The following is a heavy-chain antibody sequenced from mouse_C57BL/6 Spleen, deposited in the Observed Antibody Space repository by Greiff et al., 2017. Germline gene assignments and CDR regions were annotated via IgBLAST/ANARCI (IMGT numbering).Heavy chain of an antibody. CDR2: IDPETGGT. J-gene: IGHJ4*01. CDR3: TRRFHPHYAMDY. Sequence: VKLQESGAELVRPGASVTLSCKASGYTFTDYEMHWVKQTPVHGLEWIGAIDPETGGTAYNQKFKGKAILTADKSSSTAYMELRSLTSEDSAVYYCTRRFHPHYAMDYWGQGTSVTVSS. CDR1: GYTFTDYE. V-gene: IGHV1-15*01.